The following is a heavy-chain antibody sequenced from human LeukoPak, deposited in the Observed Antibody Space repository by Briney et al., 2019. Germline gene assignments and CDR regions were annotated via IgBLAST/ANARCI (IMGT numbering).Heavy chain of an antibody. Sequence: ASVKVSCKASGYTFSSYGISWVRQAPGQGLEWMGWINPNSGGTNYAQKFQGRVTMTRDTSISTAYMELSRLRSDDTAVYYCARKMYSSSNDYWGQGTLVTVSS. D-gene: IGHD6-6*01. CDR2: INPNSGGT. CDR1: GYTFSSYG. CDR3: ARKMYSSSNDY. J-gene: IGHJ4*02. V-gene: IGHV1-2*02.